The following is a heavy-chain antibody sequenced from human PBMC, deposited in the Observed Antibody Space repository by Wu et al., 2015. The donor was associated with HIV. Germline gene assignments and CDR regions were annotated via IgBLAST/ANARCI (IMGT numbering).Heavy chain of an antibody. CDR2: INPKTGNT. Sequence: QLVQSGAEVKKPGSSVKVSCKASGGTSSNNYAISWVRQAPGQGLEWMGWINPKTGNTDYSRNFRGRVTLTRDTSISTAYMDLSGLKSDDTAIFYCARGSLSSSWFPRGWFVPWGQGTLVTVSS. CDR1: GGTSSNNY. V-gene: IGHV1-2*02. CDR3: ARGSLSSSWFPRGWFVP. J-gene: IGHJ5*02. D-gene: IGHD6-13*01.